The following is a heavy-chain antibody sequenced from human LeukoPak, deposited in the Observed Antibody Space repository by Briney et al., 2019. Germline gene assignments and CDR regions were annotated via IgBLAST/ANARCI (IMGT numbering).Heavy chain of an antibody. CDR2: IYYSGST. CDR3: ARGEAGGTADGAAAVFDY. D-gene: IGHD6-13*01. CDR1: GGSISSGGYY. Sequence: SQTLSLTCTVSGGSISSGGYYWSWIRQHPGKGLEWIGNIYYSGSTYYNPSLKSRVTISVDTSKNQFSLKLSSVTAADTAVYYCARGEAGGTADGAAAVFDYWGQGTLVTVSS. J-gene: IGHJ4*02. V-gene: IGHV4-31*03.